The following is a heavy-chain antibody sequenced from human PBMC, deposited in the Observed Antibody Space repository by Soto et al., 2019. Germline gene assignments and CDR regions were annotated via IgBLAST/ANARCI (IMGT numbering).Heavy chain of an antibody. Sequence: QVQLVESGGGVVQPGRSLRLSCAASGFPFSSYGMHWVRQAPGKGLDWVALISYDGSNKYYADSVKGRFTISRDNSKHTLYPEMSSLRVEDTAVYYCAGGQYYFDYCGQGTLVSVSS. CDR1: GFPFSSYG. V-gene: IGHV3-30*03. D-gene: IGHD2-15*01. J-gene: IGHJ4*02. CDR3: AGGQYYFDY. CDR2: ISYDGSNK.